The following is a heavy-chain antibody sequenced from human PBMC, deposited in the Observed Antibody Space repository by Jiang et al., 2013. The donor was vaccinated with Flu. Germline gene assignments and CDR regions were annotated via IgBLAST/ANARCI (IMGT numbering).Heavy chain of an antibody. Sequence: GLVKPSQTLSLTCAISGDSVSSNSAAWNWIRQSPSRGLEWLGRTYYRSKWYNDYAVSVKSRITINPDTSKNQFSLQLNSVTPEDTAVYYCARSPLGSGSQRGVRDNWFDPWGQGTLVTVSS. CDR1: GDSVSSNSAA. CDR3: ARSPLGSGSQRGVRDNWFDP. J-gene: IGHJ5*02. D-gene: IGHD3-10*01. V-gene: IGHV6-1*01. CDR2: TYYRSKWYN.